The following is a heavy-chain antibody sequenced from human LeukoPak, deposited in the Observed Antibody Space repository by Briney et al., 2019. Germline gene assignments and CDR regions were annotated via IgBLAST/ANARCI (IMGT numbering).Heavy chain of an antibody. D-gene: IGHD3-10*01. CDR3: AKLYSGTRPPDY. V-gene: IGHV4-39*01. CDR1: GGSIISSSYY. CDR2: IYYSGNT. J-gene: IGHJ4*02. Sequence: SETLSLTCTVSGGSIISSSYYWGWIRQPPGKGLEWTGSIYYSGNTYYNPSLKSRVTISIDTSKNQFSLKMTSLTAADTAVYYCAKLYSGTRPPDYWGQGTLVTVSS.